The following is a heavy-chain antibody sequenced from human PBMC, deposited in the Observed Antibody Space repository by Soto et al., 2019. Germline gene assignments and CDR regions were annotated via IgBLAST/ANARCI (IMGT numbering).Heavy chain of an antibody. CDR1: GYTFTSYA. CDR3: ANERFLSKKFAHYPLGY. J-gene: IGHJ4*02. Sequence: QVQLVQSGAEVKKPGASVKVSCKASGYTFTSYAMHWVRQAPGQRLEWMGWINAGNGNTKYSQKFQGRVTITRDTSASTAYMELSSLRSEDTAVYYCANERFLSKKFAHYPLGYWGQGTLVTVSS. CDR2: INAGNGNT. D-gene: IGHD3-3*01. V-gene: IGHV1-3*01.